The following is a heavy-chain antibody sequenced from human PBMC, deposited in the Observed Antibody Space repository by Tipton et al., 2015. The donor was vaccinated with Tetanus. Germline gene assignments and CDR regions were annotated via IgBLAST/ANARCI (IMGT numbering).Heavy chain of an antibody. J-gene: IGHJ4*02. CDR3: ARGFSDLSYGSGSYSNY. CDR2: INPSGGST. CDR1: GYTFTSYY. D-gene: IGHD3-10*01. Sequence: QLVQSGAEVKKPGASVKVSCKASGYTFTSYYMHWVRQAPGQGLEWMGIINPSGGSTSYAQKFQGRVTMTRDTSTSTVYMELSSLRSEDTAVYYCARGFSDLSYGSGSYSNYWGQGILVTVSS. V-gene: IGHV1-46*01.